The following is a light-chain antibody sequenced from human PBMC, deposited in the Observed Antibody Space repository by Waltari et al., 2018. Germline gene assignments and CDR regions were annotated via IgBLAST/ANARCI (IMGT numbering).Light chain of an antibody. CDR3: QTYDRSLSASV. CDR2: GTN. V-gene: IGLV1-40*01. J-gene: IGLJ2*01. CDR1: SSNIGAYD. Sequence: QSVLAQPPSVSGTPGQRVTISCTGSSSNIGAYDVHWYQQLPGTAPKLHIYGTNSRPAGVPDRFSGSNSVTSASLVIAGLQVEDEADYYCQTYDRSLSASVFGGGTKLTVL.